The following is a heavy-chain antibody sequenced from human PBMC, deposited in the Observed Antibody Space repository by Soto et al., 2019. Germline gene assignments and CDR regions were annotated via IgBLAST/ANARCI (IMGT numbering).Heavy chain of an antibody. Sequence: GSLRLSCAASGFTFSSYAMSWVRHAPGKGLEWVSAISGSGGSTYYADSVKGRFTISRDNSKNTLYLQMNSLRAEDTAVYYCAKDDYDFWSGYYIKPYYYYGMDVWGQGTTVTVSS. CDR1: GFTFSSYA. CDR3: AKDDYDFWSGYYIKPYYYYGMDV. CDR2: ISGSGGST. V-gene: IGHV3-23*01. D-gene: IGHD3-3*01. J-gene: IGHJ6*02.